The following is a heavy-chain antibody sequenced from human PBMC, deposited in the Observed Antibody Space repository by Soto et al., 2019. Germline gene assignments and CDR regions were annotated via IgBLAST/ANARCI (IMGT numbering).Heavy chain of an antibody. J-gene: IGHJ6*02. D-gene: IGHD2-21*01. CDR3: AIDLEGYCGVERYPLDV. CDR1: GGSFRGYY. V-gene: IGHV4-34*01. CDR2: INHSGST. Sequence: SETLSLTCAVEGGSFRGYYWSWIRQPPGKGLEWIGEINHSGSTIYNPSLKSRVTISVDTSKNQFSLKMNSVTAADTAVYYCAIDLEGYCGVERYPLDVWRQGTTVTVS.